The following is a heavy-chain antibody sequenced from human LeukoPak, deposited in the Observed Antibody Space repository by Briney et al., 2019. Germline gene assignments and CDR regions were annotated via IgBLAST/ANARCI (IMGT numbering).Heavy chain of an antibody. CDR3: AREQSGTRGWYTVDY. D-gene: IGHD6-19*01. Sequence: GGSLRLSCAASGFTFSAYAITWVRQAPGKGLEWVSAIRGNSERTYYADSVRGRFTISRDNSKDTVYLQISSRRVKDTAVYYCAREQSGTRGWYTVDYWGQGTLVAVSS. CDR2: IRGNSERT. J-gene: IGHJ4*02. CDR1: GFTFSAYA. V-gene: IGHV3-23*01.